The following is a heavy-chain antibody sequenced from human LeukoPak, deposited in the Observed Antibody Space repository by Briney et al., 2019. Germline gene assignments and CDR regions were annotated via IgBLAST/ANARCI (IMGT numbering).Heavy chain of an antibody. D-gene: IGHD1-26*01. CDR3: ARWARYSGSYYYAFDI. CDR2: IIPIFGTA. CDR1: GGTFSSYA. V-gene: IGHV1-69*05. J-gene: IGHJ3*02. Sequence: ASVKVSRKASGGTFSSYAISWVRQAPGQGLEWMGGIIPIFGTANYAQKFQGRVTITTDESTSTAYMELSSLRSEDTAVYYCARWARYSGSYYYAFDIWGQGTMVTVSS.